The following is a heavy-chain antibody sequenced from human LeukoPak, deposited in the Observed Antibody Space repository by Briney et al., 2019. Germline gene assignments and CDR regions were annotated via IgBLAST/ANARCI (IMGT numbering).Heavy chain of an antibody. D-gene: IGHD1-1*01. V-gene: IGHV3-48*02. J-gene: IGHJ4*02. CDR1: GFTFSTSG. CDR3: ARGQGTFDY. Sequence: PGRSLRLSCAASGFTFSTSGLGWVRQAPGKGLEWLSYISSNSATIDYADSVKGRLTISRDNAKNSLYLQMNSLRDEDTAVYYCARGQGTFDYWGQGTLVTVSS. CDR2: ISSNSATI.